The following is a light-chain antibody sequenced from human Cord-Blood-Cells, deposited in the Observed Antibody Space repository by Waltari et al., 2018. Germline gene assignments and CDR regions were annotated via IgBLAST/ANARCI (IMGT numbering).Light chain of an antibody. Sequence: DIQMTHPPSSLSASVADRVTITCRASQSIRSYLNWYQQKPGQAPKLPIYAASRLQSGVPSRFSGSGSGSDFTLSISSLQPEDFATYYCQQSYSTPFTFGPGTKVDIK. V-gene: IGKV1-39*01. CDR3: QQSYSTPFT. CDR1: QSIRSY. CDR2: AAS. J-gene: IGKJ3*01.